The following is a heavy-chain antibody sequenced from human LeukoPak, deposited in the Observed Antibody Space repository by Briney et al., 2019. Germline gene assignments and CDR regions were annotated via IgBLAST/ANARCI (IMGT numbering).Heavy chain of an antibody. J-gene: IGHJ6*02. V-gene: IGHV4-4*07. CDR3: ARVPGFGGTLYCYYGMDV. CDR1: GGSISSYY. Sequence: PSETLSLTCTVSGGSISSYYWSWIRQPAGKGLEWIGRIYTSGSTNYNPSLKSRVTMSVDTSKNQFSLKLSSVTAADTAVYYCARVPGFGGTLYCYYGMDVWGQGTTVTVSS. CDR2: IYTSGST. D-gene: IGHD3-10*01.